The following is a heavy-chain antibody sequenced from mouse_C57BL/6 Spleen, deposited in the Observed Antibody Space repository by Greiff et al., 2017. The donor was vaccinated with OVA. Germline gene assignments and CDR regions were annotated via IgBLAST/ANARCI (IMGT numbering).Heavy chain of an antibody. Sequence: EVQLQQSGPELVKPGASVKMSCKASGYTFTDYNMHWVKQSHGKSLEWIGYINPNNGGTSYNQKFKGKATLTVNKSSSTAYMELRSLTSEDSAVYYCARPHYGSSYVFAYWGQGTLVTVSA. CDR2: INPNNGGT. V-gene: IGHV1-22*01. CDR3: ARPHYGSSYVFAY. CDR1: GYTFTDYN. J-gene: IGHJ3*01. D-gene: IGHD1-1*01.